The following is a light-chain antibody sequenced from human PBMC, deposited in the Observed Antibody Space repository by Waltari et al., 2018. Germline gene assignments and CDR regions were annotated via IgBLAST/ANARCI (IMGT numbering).Light chain of an antibody. V-gene: IGKV2D-29*01. Sequence: DIVMTQTPLSLSVTPGQPASISCKSSQSLLHSDGKTYLYWYLQKPGQPPQLLIYEVSNRFSGVPDRFSGSGSGTDFTLTISSLQAEDVAVYYCQQYYSTPPTFGQGTKLEIK. CDR2: EVS. J-gene: IGKJ2*01. CDR1: QSLLHSDGKTY. CDR3: QQYYSTPPT.